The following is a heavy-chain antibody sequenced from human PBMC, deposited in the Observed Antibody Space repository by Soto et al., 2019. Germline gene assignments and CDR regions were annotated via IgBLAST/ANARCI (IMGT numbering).Heavy chain of an antibody. J-gene: IGHJ6*02. CDR3: ARGVSYYDSSGYYYSEYYGMDV. Sequence: PSETLSLTCVVYGGSFSAYYWSWIRQPPGKGLEWIGEINHSGSTNYNPSLKSRVTISVDTSKNQFSLKLSSVTAADTAVYYCARGVSYYDSSGYYYSEYYGMDVWGQGTTVTVSS. CDR2: INHSGST. V-gene: IGHV4-34*01. CDR1: GGSFSAYY. D-gene: IGHD3-22*01.